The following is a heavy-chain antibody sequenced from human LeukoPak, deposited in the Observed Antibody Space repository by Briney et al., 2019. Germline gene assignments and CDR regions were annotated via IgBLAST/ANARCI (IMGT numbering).Heavy chain of an antibody. V-gene: IGHV3-23*01. D-gene: IGHD3-22*01. CDR1: GFTFSSYA. CDR2: ISGTGGST. Sequence: PGGSLRLSCAASGFTFSSYAMSWVRQAPGKGLEWVSSISGTGGSTHYADSVKGRFTISRDNSKNTLYLQMNSLRAGDTAVYYCAESSYYDSSGFYREYYFDYWGQGTLVPVSS. J-gene: IGHJ4*02. CDR3: AESSYYDSSGFYREYYFDY.